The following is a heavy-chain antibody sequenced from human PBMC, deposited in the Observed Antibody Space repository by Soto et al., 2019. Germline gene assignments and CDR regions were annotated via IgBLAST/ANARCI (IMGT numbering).Heavy chain of an antibody. Sequence: GASVKVSCKASGYTFTAYYMHWVRQAPGQGLEWMGWINPNNGGTNYAQKFHGRVTMTRDTSISTVYMELSRLRSDDTAVYYCARSPVRDYFDYWGQGTLVTVS. J-gene: IGHJ4*02. CDR3: ARSPVRDYFDY. CDR2: INPNNGGT. V-gene: IGHV1-2*02. CDR1: GYTFTAYY. D-gene: IGHD3-10*01.